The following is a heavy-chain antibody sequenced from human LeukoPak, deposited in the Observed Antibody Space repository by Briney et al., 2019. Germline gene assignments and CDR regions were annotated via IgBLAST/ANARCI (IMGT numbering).Heavy chain of an antibody. V-gene: IGHV3-21*04. Sequence: GGSLRLSCAASGFTFSSYSMNWVRQAPGKGLEWVSSISSSSSYIYYADSVKGRFTISRDNAKNSLDLQMNSLRAEDTAVYYCGRVGVGAVAGNYLDFWGQGTLVTVSS. CDR1: GFTFSSYS. CDR3: GRVGVGAVAGNYLDF. CDR2: ISSSSSYI. J-gene: IGHJ4*02. D-gene: IGHD6-19*01.